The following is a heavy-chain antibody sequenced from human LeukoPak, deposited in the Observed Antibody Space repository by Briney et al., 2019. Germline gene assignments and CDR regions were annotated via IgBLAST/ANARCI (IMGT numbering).Heavy chain of an antibody. D-gene: IGHD2/OR15-2a*01. V-gene: IGHV4-59*01. Sequence: SETLSLTCTVSGGSISSYYWSWIRQPPGKGLEWIGYISYSGSTNYNPSLESRVTISVDTSKNHFSLKVTSVTAADTAVYYCARESRGRDYFNAHFDYWGQGSLVTVSS. CDR1: GGSISSYY. CDR2: ISYSGST. J-gene: IGHJ4*02. CDR3: ARESRGRDYFNAHFDY.